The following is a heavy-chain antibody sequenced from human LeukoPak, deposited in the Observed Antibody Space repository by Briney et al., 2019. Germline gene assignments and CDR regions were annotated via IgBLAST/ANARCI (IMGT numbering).Heavy chain of an antibody. Sequence: SETLSLTCAVYGGSFSGYYWSWIRQPPGKGLEWIGEINHSGSTNYNPSLKSRVTISVDASKNQFSLKLSSVTAADTAVYYCARGVYQLLTYYFDYWGQGTLVTVSS. V-gene: IGHV4-34*01. CDR3: ARGVYQLLTYYFDY. D-gene: IGHD2-2*01. J-gene: IGHJ4*02. CDR2: INHSGST. CDR1: GGSFSGYY.